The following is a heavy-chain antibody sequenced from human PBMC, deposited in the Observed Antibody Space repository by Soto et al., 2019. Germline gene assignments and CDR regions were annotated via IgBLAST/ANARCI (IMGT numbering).Heavy chain of an antibody. D-gene: IGHD6-19*01. Sequence: PSETLSLTCAVYGGSFSGYYWSWIRQPPGKGLEWIGEINHSGSTNYNPSLKSRVTISVDTSKNQFSLKLSSVTAADTAVYYCVRGRSSSGWKYYYYYGMDVWGQGTTVTVSS. CDR2: INHSGST. V-gene: IGHV4-34*01. J-gene: IGHJ6*02. CDR3: VRGRSSSGWKYYYYYGMDV. CDR1: GGSFSGYY.